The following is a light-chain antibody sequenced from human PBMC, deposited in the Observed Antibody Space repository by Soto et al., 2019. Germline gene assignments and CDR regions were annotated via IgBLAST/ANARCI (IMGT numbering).Light chain of an antibody. CDR3: AAWDDSLNAYV. J-gene: IGLJ1*01. CDR2: SNN. CDR1: SSNIGSNT. V-gene: IGLV1-44*01. Sequence: QSVLTRPPSASGTPGQRVTISCSGSSSNIGSNTVNWYQQLPGTAPKLLIYSNNQRPSGVPDRSSGSKSGTSASLAISGLQSEDEADYYCAAWDDSLNAYVFGTGTKVTVL.